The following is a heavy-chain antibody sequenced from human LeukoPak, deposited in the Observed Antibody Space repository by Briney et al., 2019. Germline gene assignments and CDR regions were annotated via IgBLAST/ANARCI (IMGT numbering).Heavy chain of an antibody. V-gene: IGHV3-30-3*01. CDR1: GFTFSSYA. Sequence: PGRSLRLSCAASGFTFSSYAMHWVRQAPGKGLEWVAVISYDGSNKYYADSVKGRFTISRDNSKNTLYLQMDSLRAEDTAVYYCARVLVPGSYGFVRGFDYWGQGTLVTVSS. D-gene: IGHD5-18*01. J-gene: IGHJ4*02. CDR2: ISYDGSNK. CDR3: ARVLVPGSYGFVRGFDY.